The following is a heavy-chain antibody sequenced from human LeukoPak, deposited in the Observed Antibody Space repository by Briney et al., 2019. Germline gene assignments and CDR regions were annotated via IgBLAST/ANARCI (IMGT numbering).Heavy chain of an antibody. Sequence: SETLSLTCTVSGGSISSYYWSWIRQPPGKGLEWIGYIYYSGSTNYNPSLKSRVTISVDTSKNQFSLELSSVTAADTAVYYCAKGGVDSSSWGYYYYGMDVWGQGTTVTVSS. CDR2: IYYSGST. V-gene: IGHV4-59*01. D-gene: IGHD6-13*01. J-gene: IGHJ6*02. CDR3: AKGGVDSSSWGYYYYGMDV. CDR1: GGSISSYY.